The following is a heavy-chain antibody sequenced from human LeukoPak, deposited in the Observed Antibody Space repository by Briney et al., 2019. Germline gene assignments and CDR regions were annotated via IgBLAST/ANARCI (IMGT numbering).Heavy chain of an antibody. CDR1: GGTFSSYT. V-gene: IGHV1-69*02. Sequence: KVSCKASGGTFSSYTISWVRQAPGQVLEWMGRIIPILGIANYAQKFQSRVTITADKSTSTAYMELSSLRSEDTPVYYCASNHAGYCSSTSCYGSRYYYYYMDVWGKGTTVTVSS. J-gene: IGHJ6*03. CDR2: IIPILGIA. CDR3: ASNHAGYCSSTSCYGSRYYYYYMDV. D-gene: IGHD2-2*01.